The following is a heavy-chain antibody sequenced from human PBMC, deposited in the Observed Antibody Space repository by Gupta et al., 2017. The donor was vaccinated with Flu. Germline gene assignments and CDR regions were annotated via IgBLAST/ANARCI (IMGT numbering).Heavy chain of an antibody. CDR3: ARRYCSGSSCYGGFDF. J-gene: IGHJ4*02. V-gene: IGHV5-51*01. D-gene: IGHD2-2*01. Sequence: GWVRQMPGKGLEWMGIIQPVDSETRYSPSFQGHVAISTDKSFSTAYLQWSSLKASDTAIYYCARRYCSGSSCYGGFDFWGQGSLVTVSS. CDR2: IQPVDSET.